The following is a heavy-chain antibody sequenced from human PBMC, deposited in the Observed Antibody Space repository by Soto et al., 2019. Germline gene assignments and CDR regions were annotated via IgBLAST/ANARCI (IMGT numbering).Heavy chain of an antibody. J-gene: IGHJ6*02. CDR1: GFSLSTSGVG. V-gene: IGHV2-5*02. CDR3: AYLPCSGGSCYAFSFSGMDV. CDR2: IYWDDDK. D-gene: IGHD2-15*01. Sequence: QITLKESGPTLVKPTQTLTLTCTFSGFSLSTSGVGVAWIRQPPGKALEWLALIYWDDDKRYRPSLESRFTRTDNTSKNQVVLTMTNMDSMDTATYSCAYLPCSGGSCYAFSFSGMDVCAQGTTVTVSS.